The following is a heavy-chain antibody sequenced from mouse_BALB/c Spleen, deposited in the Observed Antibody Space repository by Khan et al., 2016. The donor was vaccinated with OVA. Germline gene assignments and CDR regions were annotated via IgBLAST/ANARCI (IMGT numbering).Heavy chain of an antibody. D-gene: IGHD2-14*01. CDR3: VRVGAYYRSDGWFAY. J-gene: IGHJ3*01. CDR1: GYTFTSYT. CDR2: INPNNGYT. V-gene: IGHV1-4*01. Sequence: VQLQQSGAELARPGASVKMSCKTSGYTFTSYTIHWIKLRPGQGLEWIGYINPNNGYTNYNQKFKDKATLTADKSSTTVYMQLSSLTSDDSAIYNCVRVGAYYRSDGWFAYWGQGTLVTVSA.